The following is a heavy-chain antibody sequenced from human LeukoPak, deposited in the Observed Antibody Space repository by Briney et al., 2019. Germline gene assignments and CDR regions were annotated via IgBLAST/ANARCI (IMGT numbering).Heavy chain of an antibody. Sequence: SETLSLTCTVSGGSISSSSYYWGWIRQPPGKGLEWIGSIYYSGSTYYNPSLKSRITISVDTSKNQFSLKLSSVTAAETAVYYCARRSARKTAARHYMDVWGKGTRVTVSS. CDR2: IYYSGST. J-gene: IGHJ6*03. D-gene: IGHD1-14*01. CDR3: ARRSARKTAARHYMDV. V-gene: IGHV4-39*01. CDR1: GGSISSSSYY.